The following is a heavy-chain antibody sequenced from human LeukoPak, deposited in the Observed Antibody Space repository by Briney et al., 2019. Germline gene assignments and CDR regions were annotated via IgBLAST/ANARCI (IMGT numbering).Heavy chain of an antibody. D-gene: IGHD5-24*01. CDR2: IYPGDSDT. CDR3: ARLRRDGHYFDY. J-gene: IGHJ4*02. V-gene: IGHV5-51*01. Sequence: GESLKISCETSGYSFTSNWIAWVRQKPGKGLEWMGIIYPGDSDTRYSPSFQGQVTISADKSISTAYLQWSSLKASDTAMYYCARLRRDGHYFDYWGQGTLVTVSS. CDR1: GYSFTSNW.